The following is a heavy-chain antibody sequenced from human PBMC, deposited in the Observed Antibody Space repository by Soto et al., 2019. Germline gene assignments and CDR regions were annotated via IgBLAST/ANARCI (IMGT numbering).Heavy chain of an antibody. CDR1: GGSISSGGYY. CDR2: IYYSGST. V-gene: IGHV4-31*03. D-gene: IGHD1-7*01. J-gene: IGHJ5*02. CDR3: ARGAYNWNYGLFDP. Sequence: SETLSLTCTVSGGSISSGGYYWSWIRQHPGKGLEWIGYIYYSGSTYYNTSLKSRVTISVDTSKNQFSLKLSSVTAADTAVYYCARGAYNWNYGLFDPWGQGTLVTVSS.